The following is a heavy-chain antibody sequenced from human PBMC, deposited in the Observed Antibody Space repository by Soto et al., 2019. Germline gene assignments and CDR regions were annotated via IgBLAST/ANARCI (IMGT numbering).Heavy chain of an antibody. Sequence: PSETLSLTCTVSGGSISSYYWSWIRQPPGKGLEWIGYIYYSGSTNYNPSLKSRVTISVDTSKNQFSLKLSSVTAADTAVYYCARHFTVTTSYYYYYYMDVWGQGTTVTVSS. CDR3: ARHFTVTTSYYYYYYMDV. CDR2: IYYSGST. J-gene: IGHJ6*03. V-gene: IGHV4-59*08. CDR1: GGSISSYY. D-gene: IGHD4-17*01.